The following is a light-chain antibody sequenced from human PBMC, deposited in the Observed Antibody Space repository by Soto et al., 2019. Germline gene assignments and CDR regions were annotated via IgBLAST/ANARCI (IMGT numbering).Light chain of an antibody. CDR3: QQYHSYST. CDR2: DAS. V-gene: IGKV1-5*01. Sequence: DIQMTQSPSTLSASVGDRVTITCRASQSFTGMLAWYQQKPGKAPKLLIYDASSLNSGVPSRFSGSGSGTEFTLTISSLQPDDFATYYCQQYHSYSTFGQGTRLEIK. J-gene: IGKJ2*01. CDR1: QSFTGM.